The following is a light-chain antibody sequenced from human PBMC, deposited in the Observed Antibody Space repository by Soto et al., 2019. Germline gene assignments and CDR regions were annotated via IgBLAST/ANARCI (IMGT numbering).Light chain of an antibody. Sequence: QHARTHRASVSGSPGQSITISCTGTSSDVVGYNYVSWYQQHPGKAPKFMIYDVSNRPSGVSNRFSGSKSGNTASLTISGLQAEDEADYYCSSYTTSNTRQIVFGTGTKVTVL. V-gene: IGLV2-14*01. J-gene: IGLJ1*01. CDR2: DVS. CDR1: SSDVVGYNY. CDR3: SSYTTSNTRQIV.